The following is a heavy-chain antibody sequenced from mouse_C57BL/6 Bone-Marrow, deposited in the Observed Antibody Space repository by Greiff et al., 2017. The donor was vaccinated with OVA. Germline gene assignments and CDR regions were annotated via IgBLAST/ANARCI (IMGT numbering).Heavy chain of an antibody. CDR3: AHTASRLYLHY. D-gene: IGHD1-1*01. J-gene: IGHJ2*01. CDR2: IAPSDSYI. CDR1: GYTFTNYW. V-gene: IGHV1-59*01. Sequence: QVQLQQPGAELVRPGPSVKLSCKASGYTFTNYWMHWVKQRPGQGLEWIGVIAPSDSYINYNQKFKGRATLTVDTSSSTAYMHLSSLTSEDSAVYYCAHTASRLYLHYSGEGTPLTVSP.